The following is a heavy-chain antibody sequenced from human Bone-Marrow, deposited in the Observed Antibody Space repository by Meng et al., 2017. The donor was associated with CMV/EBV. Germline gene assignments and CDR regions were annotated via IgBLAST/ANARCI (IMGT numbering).Heavy chain of an antibody. D-gene: IGHD3-3*01. CDR3: AKDHMYDFWSGYDY. J-gene: IGHJ4*02. CDR1: GLHFSSYA. Sequence: ASGLHFSSYAMSWVRQASGKGLEWVSVIYSGGSSTYYADSVKGRFTISRDNSKNTLYLQMNSLRAEDTAVYYCAKDHMYDFWSGYDYWGQGTLVTVSS. V-gene: IGHV3-23*03. CDR2: IYSGGSST.